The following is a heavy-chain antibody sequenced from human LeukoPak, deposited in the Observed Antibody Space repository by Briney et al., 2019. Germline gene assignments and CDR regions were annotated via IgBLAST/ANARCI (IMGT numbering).Heavy chain of an antibody. Sequence: GASVKVSCKASGFTFTSSAMQWVRPARGQRLEWIGWIVVGSGNTNYAQKFQERVTTTRDMSTSTAYMELSSLRSEDTAVYYCAVLQAGATVDYWGQGTLVTVSS. CDR1: GFTFTSSA. V-gene: IGHV1-58*02. J-gene: IGHJ4*02. D-gene: IGHD1-26*01. CDR2: IVVGSGNT. CDR3: AVLQAGATVDY.